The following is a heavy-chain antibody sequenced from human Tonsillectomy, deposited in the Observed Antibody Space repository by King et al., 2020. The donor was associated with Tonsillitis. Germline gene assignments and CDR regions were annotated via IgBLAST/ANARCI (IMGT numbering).Heavy chain of an antibody. CDR1: VFTFSDYY. J-gene: IGHJ4*02. D-gene: IGHD2-2*02. CDR2: ISSSGSTI. V-gene: IGHV3-11*01. Sequence: VQLVESGGGLVKPGGSLRLSCAASVFTFSDYYMSWIRQAPGKGLEWVSYISSSGSTIYSADSVKGRFTISRDNAKNSLYLQMNSLRAEDTAVYYCAGGRFCSSTSCYTRFLVNYWGQGTLVTVSS. CDR3: AGGRFCSSTSCYTRFLVNY.